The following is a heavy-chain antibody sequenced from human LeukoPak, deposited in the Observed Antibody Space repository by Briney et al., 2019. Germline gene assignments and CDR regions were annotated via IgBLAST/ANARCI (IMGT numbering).Heavy chain of an antibody. V-gene: IGHV1-2*02. Sequence: ASVKVSCKDSGYTFTGYYMHWVRQAPGQGLEWMGWINPNSGGTNYAQKFQGRVTMTRDTSISTAYMELSRLRSDDTAVYYCARDPGDCSGGSCYFWDYWGQGTLVTVSS. CDR1: GYTFTGYY. CDR2: INPNSGGT. CDR3: ARDPGDCSGGSCYFWDY. J-gene: IGHJ4*02. D-gene: IGHD2-15*01.